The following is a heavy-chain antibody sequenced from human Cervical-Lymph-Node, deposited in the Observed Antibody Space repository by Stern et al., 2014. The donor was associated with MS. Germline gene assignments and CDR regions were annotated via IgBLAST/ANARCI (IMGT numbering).Heavy chain of an antibody. Sequence: EVKLEESGGGLVQPGRSLRLSCAASGFTFDDYAMHWVRQAPGKGLEWVSGISWNSGSIGYADSVKGRFTISRDNAKNSLYLQMNSLRAEDTALYYCAKGPVVDYGMDVWGQGTTVTVSS. J-gene: IGHJ6*02. D-gene: IGHD2-2*01. CDR3: AKGPVVDYGMDV. CDR1: GFTFDDYA. CDR2: ISWNSGSI. V-gene: IGHV3-9*01.